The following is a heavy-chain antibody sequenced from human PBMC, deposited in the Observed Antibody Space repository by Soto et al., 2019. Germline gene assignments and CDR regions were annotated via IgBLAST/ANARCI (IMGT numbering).Heavy chain of an antibody. CDR2: ISGSSRTI. Sequence: GSLRLSCVASGFTFPYYAMSWVRQAPGKGLEWISYISGSSRTIYYADSVKGRFTISRDDAKNSLYLQVNSLRDEDTAVYYCARGRGDYYYFAMDVWGQGTPVTVSS. V-gene: IGHV3-48*02. CDR3: ARGRGDYYYFAMDV. J-gene: IGHJ6*02. CDR1: GFTFPYYA.